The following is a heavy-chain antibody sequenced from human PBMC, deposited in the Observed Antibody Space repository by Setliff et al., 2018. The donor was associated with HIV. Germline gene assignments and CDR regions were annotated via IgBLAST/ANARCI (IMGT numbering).Heavy chain of an antibody. Sequence: GESLKISCKASGYSFTDYWIGWVRQMPGKGLEWMGIVDPSGGSTHYAQKFEGRVTMTRDTSTSTFHMELSSLTSEDRAIYYCARDGRAVTSLMVVVSLKNGMDVWGQGTTVTVSS. J-gene: IGHJ6*02. CDR2: VDPSGGST. D-gene: IGHD3-22*01. CDR1: GYSFTDYW. V-gene: IGHV1-46*01. CDR3: ARDGRAVTSLMVVVSLKNGMDV.